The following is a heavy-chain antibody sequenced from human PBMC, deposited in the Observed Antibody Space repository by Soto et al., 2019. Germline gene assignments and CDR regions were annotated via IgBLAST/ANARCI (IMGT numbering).Heavy chain of an antibody. J-gene: IGHJ6*02. Sequence: PGGSLRLSCAASGFTFSSYGMHWVRQAPGKGLEWVAVISYDGSNKYYADSVKGRFTISRDNSKNTLYLQMNSLRAEDTAVYYCAKEGGPGFTSSYYYGMDVWGQGTTVTVSS. CDR3: AKEGGPGFTSSYYYGMDV. V-gene: IGHV3-30*18. CDR1: GFTFSSYG. CDR2: ISYDGSNK.